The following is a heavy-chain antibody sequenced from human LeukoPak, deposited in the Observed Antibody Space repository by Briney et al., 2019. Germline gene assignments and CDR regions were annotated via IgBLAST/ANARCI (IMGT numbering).Heavy chain of an antibody. CDR3: AREFSPSAAFDI. CDR2: IWYDGSNK. J-gene: IGHJ3*02. V-gene: IGHV3-33*01. D-gene: IGHD6-6*01. CDR1: GFTFSSYG. Sequence: GGSLRLSCAASGFTFSSYGMHWVRQAPGKGLEWVAVIWYDGSNKYYADSVKGRFTISRDNSKNTLYLQMNSLRAEDTAVYYCAREFSPSAAFDIWGQGTMVTVSS.